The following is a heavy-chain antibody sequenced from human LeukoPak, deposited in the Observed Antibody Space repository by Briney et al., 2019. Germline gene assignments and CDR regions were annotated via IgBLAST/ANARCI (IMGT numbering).Heavy chain of an antibody. Sequence: ASVKVSCKASGYTFTSYGISWVRQAPGQGLEWMGWISAYNGNTNYAQKLQGRVTMTTDTSTSTAYVELRSLRSDDTAVYYCARVLGVDTAMINYFDYWGQGTRVTVSS. CDR3: ARVLGVDTAMINYFDY. D-gene: IGHD5-18*01. V-gene: IGHV1-18*01. CDR1: GYTFTSYG. CDR2: ISAYNGNT. J-gene: IGHJ4*02.